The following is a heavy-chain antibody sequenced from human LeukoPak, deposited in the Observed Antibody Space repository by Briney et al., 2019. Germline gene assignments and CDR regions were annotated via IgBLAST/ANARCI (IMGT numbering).Heavy chain of an antibody. Sequence: GGSLRLSCAASGFTFSSYGMHWVRQAPGKGLEWVAVISYDGSNKYYADSVKGRFTISRDNSKNTLYLQMNSLRAEDTAVYYCAKTVTKLVLVYYFDYWGQGTLVTVSS. CDR1: GFTFSSYG. J-gene: IGHJ4*02. CDR2: ISYDGSNK. CDR3: AKTVTKLVLVYYFDY. V-gene: IGHV3-30*18. D-gene: IGHD3-9*01.